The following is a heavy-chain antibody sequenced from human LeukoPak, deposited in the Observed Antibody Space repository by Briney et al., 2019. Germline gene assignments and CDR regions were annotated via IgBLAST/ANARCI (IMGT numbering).Heavy chain of an antibody. CDR3: ASSYYYDSSGYYEGVDY. J-gene: IGHJ4*02. D-gene: IGHD3-22*01. CDR2: INHSGST. Sequence: SETLSLTCAVYGGSFSGYYWSWIRQPPGKGLEWIGEINHSGSTNYNPSLKSRVTISVDTSKNQFSLKLSSVTAADTAVYYCASSYYYDSSGYYEGVDYWGQGTLVTVSS. CDR1: GGSFSGYY. V-gene: IGHV4-34*01.